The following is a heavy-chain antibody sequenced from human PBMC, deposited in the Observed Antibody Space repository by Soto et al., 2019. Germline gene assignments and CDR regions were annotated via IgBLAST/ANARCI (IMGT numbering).Heavy chain of an antibody. CDR1: GDRVSSNSAA. J-gene: IGHJ6*02. CDR2: TYYRSKWYN. CDR3: ARESRGTMVRGVTKHGMDV. V-gene: IGHV6-1*01. D-gene: IGHD3-10*01. Sequence: SQTLSLTCAISGDRVSSNSAAWNWIRQSPSRGLEWLGRTYYRSKWYNDYAVSVKSRITINPDTSKNQFSLQLNSVTPEDTAVYYCARESRGTMVRGVTKHGMDVWGQGTTVTVSS.